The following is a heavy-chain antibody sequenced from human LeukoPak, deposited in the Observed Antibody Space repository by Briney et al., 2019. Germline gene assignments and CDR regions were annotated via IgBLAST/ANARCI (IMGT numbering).Heavy chain of an antibody. J-gene: IGHJ1*01. CDR1: GYTFTSYY. CDR2: INPSGGTT. Sequence: ASVKVSCKASGYTFTSYYMYWVRQAPGQGLEWMGIINPSGGTTTYAQRFQGRVTMTRDTSTSTVYMELSSLTSEDTAVYYCARKGRPYYYDSSGLGVEYFQHWGQGTLVTVSS. D-gene: IGHD3-22*01. V-gene: IGHV1-46*01. CDR3: ARKGRPYYYDSSGLGVEYFQH.